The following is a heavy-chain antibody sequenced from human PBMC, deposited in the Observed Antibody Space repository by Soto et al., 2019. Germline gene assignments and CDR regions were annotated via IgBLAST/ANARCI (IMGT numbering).Heavy chain of an antibody. CDR1: GGSISSSIW. D-gene: IGHD3-10*01. CDR3: ARRGDGSGSLDY. CDR2: IYHSGTT. Sequence: QVQLQESGPGLVKAPGTLSLTCAVSGGSISSSIWWTWVRLPPGKGLEWIGEIYHSGTTNYNPSLKSRVTISVDKSKNQFSLKMSSLTAADTAVYYCARRGDGSGSLDYWGQGTLVTVFS. J-gene: IGHJ4*02. V-gene: IGHV4-4*03.